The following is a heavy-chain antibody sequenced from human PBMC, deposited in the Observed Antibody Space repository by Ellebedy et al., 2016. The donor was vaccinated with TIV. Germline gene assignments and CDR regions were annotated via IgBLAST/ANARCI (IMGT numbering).Heavy chain of an antibody. J-gene: IGHJ5*02. V-gene: IGHV3-66*01. Sequence: GGSLRLSCAASGFTVSSNYMSWVRQAPGKGLEWVSVIYSGGSTYYADSVKGRFTISRDNSKNTLYLQMNSLRAEDTAVYYCAREIIAASGLGWFDPWGQGTLVTVSS. CDR1: GFTVSSNY. D-gene: IGHD6-25*01. CDR2: IYSGGST. CDR3: AREIIAASGLGWFDP.